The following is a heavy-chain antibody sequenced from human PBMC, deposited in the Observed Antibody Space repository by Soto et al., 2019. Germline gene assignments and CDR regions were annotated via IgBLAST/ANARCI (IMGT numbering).Heavy chain of an antibody. CDR3: ARADDYGDYVGLYGMDV. V-gene: IGHV3-30-3*01. D-gene: IGHD4-17*01. J-gene: IGHJ6*02. CDR2: ISYDGSNK. Sequence: PGGSLRLSCAASGFTFSSYAMHWVRQAPGKGLEWVAVISYDGSNKYYADSVKGRFTISRDNSKNTLYLQMNSLRAEDTAVYCCARADDYGDYVGLYGMDVWGQGTTVTVSS. CDR1: GFTFSSYA.